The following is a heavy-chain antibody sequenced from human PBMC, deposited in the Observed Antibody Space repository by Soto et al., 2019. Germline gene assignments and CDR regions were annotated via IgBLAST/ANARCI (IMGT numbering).Heavy chain of an antibody. CDR3: ARGENWNYFRFNNIGQNGFDY. D-gene: IGHD1-7*01. CDR1: GGSFSGYY. V-gene: IGHV4-34*01. CDR2: INHSGST. Sequence: SETLSLTCAVYGGSFSGYYWSWIRQPPGKGLEWIGEINHSGSTNYNPSLKSRVTISVDTSKNQFSLKLSSVTAADTAVYYCARGENWNYFRFNNIGQNGFDYWGQGTLVTVSS. J-gene: IGHJ4*02.